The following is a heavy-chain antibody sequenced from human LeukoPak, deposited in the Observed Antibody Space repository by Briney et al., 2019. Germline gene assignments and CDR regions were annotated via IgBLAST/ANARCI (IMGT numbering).Heavy chain of an antibody. CDR3: ARSTGLGTFDN. Sequence: GGSLRLSCAASGFTFSNYWMYWVRQAPGKGLVWVSRINSDASSTSYADFVKGRFTISRDNAKNTLYLQMNSLRAEDTAVYYCARSTGLGTFDNWGQGTLVTVSS. D-gene: IGHD3/OR15-3a*01. V-gene: IGHV3-74*01. CDR2: INSDASST. CDR1: GFTFSNYW. J-gene: IGHJ4*02.